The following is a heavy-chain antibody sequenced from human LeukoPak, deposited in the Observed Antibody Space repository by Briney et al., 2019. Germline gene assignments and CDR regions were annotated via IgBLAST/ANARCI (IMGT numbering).Heavy chain of an antibody. V-gene: IGHV4-59*01. D-gene: IGHD3-22*01. CDR3: ASQRVYYDSSGYYYDAFDI. CDR2: IYYSGST. J-gene: IGHJ3*02. CDR1: GGSISSYY. Sequence: PSETLSLTCTVSGGSISSYYWSWIRQPPGKGLEWIGYIYYSGSTNYNPSLKSRVTISVDTCKNQFSLKLSSVTAADTAVYYCASQRVYYDSSGYYYDAFDIWGQGTMVTVSS.